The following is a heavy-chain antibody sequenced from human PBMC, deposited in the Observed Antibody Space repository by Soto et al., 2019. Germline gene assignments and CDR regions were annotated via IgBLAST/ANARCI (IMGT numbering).Heavy chain of an antibody. D-gene: IGHD2-2*01. CDR2: LYHIGST. V-gene: IGHV4-38-2*01. CDR1: GYSISSGNY. CDR3: RSSTSCYDESCVDV. Sequence: PSETLSLTCAVSGYSISSGNYWAWIRQPPGRGLEWIGSLYHIGSTHYNTSLKSRVTISVDTSKNHFSLELSSVTAADTAIYYCRSSTSCYDESCVDVWGQGTMVTVSS. J-gene: IGHJ6*02.